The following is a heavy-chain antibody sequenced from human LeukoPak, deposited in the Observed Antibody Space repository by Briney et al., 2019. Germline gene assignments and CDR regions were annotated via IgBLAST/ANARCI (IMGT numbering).Heavy chain of an antibody. J-gene: IGHJ6*02. V-gene: IGHV3-21*01. CDR3: ARERQDTVTTDGMDV. Sequence: GGSLRLSCAVSGFTFSKYWMSWVRQAPGKGLEWVSSISSSSSYIYYADSVKGRFTISRDNAKNSLYLQMNSLRAEDTAVYYCARERQDTVTTDGMDVWGQGTTVTVSS. CDR2: ISSSSSYI. CDR1: GFTFSKYW. D-gene: IGHD4-17*01.